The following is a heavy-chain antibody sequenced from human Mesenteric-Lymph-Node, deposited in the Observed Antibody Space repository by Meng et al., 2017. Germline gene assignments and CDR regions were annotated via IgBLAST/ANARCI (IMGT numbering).Heavy chain of an antibody. D-gene: IGHD3-10*01. J-gene: IGHJ4*02. CDR1: GFTFSSYA. V-gene: IGHV3-23*01. Sequence: EVQRLEPGGGWVQPGGSLRLSCAASGFTFSSYARSWVRQAPGKGVEWVSAISGSGGSAYYADSVKGRFTISRDNSKNTLYLQMNSLRAEDTAVYYCAKEGSREISTYDYWGQGTLVTVSS. CDR3: AKEGSREISTYDY. CDR2: ISGSGGSA.